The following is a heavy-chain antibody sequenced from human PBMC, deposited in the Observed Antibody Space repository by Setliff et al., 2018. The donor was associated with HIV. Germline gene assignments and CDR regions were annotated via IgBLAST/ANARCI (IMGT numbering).Heavy chain of an antibody. Sequence: GGSLRLSCVASGFTFSAYAINWVRLPPGKGLERVSSISGSGFAYHADSVKGRFIIPRDNSKNTLFLQMDSLRAEDTALYYCAKQRYYDGNDGFDVWGQGTMVTVSS. CDR3: AKQRYYDGNDGFDV. D-gene: IGHD3-3*01. V-gene: IGHV3-23*01. CDR1: GFTFSAYA. J-gene: IGHJ3*01. CDR2: ISGSGFA.